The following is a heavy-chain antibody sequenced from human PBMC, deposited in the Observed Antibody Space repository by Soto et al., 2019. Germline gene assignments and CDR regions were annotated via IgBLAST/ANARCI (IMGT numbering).Heavy chain of an antibody. D-gene: IGHD5-12*01. CDR1: GYSFTSYW. Sequence: GESLKISCKGSGYSFTSYWIGWVRQMPGKGLEWMGIIYPGDSDTRYSPSFQGQVTISADKSISTAYLQWSSLKASDTAMYYCARPPTESGYDYGNDAFDIWGQGTMVTVSS. J-gene: IGHJ3*02. CDR3: ARPPTESGYDYGNDAFDI. CDR2: IYPGDSDT. V-gene: IGHV5-51*01.